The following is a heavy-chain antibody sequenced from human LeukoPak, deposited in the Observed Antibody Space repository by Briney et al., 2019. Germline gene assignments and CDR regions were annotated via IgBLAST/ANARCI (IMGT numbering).Heavy chain of an antibody. J-gene: IGHJ6*03. CDR2: MNPNSGNT. Sequence: ASVKVSCKASGYTFTSYDINRVRQATGQGLEWMGWMNPNSGNTGYAQKLQGRVTMTTDTSTSTAYMELRSLRSDDTAVYYCARRIAARYYYMDVWGKGTTVTVSS. CDR1: GYTFTSYD. CDR3: ARRIAARYYYMDV. V-gene: IGHV1-8*01. D-gene: IGHD6-6*01.